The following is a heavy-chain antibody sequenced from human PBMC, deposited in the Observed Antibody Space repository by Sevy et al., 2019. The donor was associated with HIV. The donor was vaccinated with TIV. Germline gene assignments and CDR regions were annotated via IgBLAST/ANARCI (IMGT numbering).Heavy chain of an antibody. CDR3: ASHSVRDRLWYQLLPILYYYGMDV. CDR1: GFTFSSYW. J-gene: IGHJ6*02. Sequence: GGSLRLSCAASGFTFSSYWMSWVRQAPGKGLEWVANIKQDGSEKYYVDSVKGRFTISRDNAKNSLYLQMNSLRAEDTAVYYFASHSVRDRLWYQLLPILYYYGMDVWGQGTTVTVSS. V-gene: IGHV3-7*03. D-gene: IGHD2-2*01. CDR2: IKQDGSEK.